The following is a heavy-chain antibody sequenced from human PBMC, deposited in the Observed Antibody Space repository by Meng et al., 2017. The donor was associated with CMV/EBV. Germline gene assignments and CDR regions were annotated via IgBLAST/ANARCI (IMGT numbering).Heavy chain of an antibody. J-gene: IGHJ6*02. D-gene: IGHD3-3*01. CDR3: ARAATIFEYYGMDV. CDR2: ISYSGST. CDR1: GGSINSNNYY. Sequence: SETLSLTCTVSGGSINSNNYYWGWIRQPPGKGLEWIGSISYSGSTYYNPSLKSRVTISVDTSKNQFSLKLSSVTAADTAVYYCARAATIFEYYGMDVWGQGTTVTVSS. V-gene: IGHV4-39*07.